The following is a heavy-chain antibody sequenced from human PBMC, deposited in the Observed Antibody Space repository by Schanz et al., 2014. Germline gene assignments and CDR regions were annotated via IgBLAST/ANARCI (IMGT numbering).Heavy chain of an antibody. CDR2: IKTDGSSS. J-gene: IGHJ4*02. CDR3: ASGCSGGTCCGDY. D-gene: IGHD2-15*01. CDR1: GFTFSSYW. Sequence: EVQLVESGGGFVQPGGSLRLSCAASGFTFSSYWMHWVRQAPGKGLVWVSRIKTDGSSSDYADSVKGRFTISRDNAKNTLYLQMNSLRAEDTAVYYCASGCSGGTCCGDYWGQGTLVTVSS. V-gene: IGHV3-74*01.